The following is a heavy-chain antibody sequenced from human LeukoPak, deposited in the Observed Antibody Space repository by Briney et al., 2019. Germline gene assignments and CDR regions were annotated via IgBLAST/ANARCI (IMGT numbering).Heavy chain of an antibody. CDR2: ISVYNDNT. Sequence: ASVKVSCKASGYTFTGYGITWVRQAPGQGIEWMGWISVYNDNTNYAQKFQGRVTMTTDTYTGTAYMELTSLRSDDTAVYYCARDRRVRGYYDTSGYSCDYWGQGTLVTVSS. J-gene: IGHJ4*02. CDR1: GYTFTGYG. CDR3: ARDRRVRGYYDTSGYSCDY. D-gene: IGHD3-22*01. V-gene: IGHV1-18*01.